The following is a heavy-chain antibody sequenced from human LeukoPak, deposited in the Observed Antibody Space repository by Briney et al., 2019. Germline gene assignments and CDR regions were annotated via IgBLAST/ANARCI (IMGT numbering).Heavy chain of an antibody. CDR2: IKQDGSEK. CDR1: GFTFSSYW. D-gene: IGHD3-3*01. CDR3: ARVVSIFGVVIIRFLDY. J-gene: IGHJ4*02. V-gene: IGHV3-7*01. Sequence: GGSLRLSCAASGFTFSSYWMSWVRQAPGKRLEWVANIKQDGSEKYYVDSVKGRFTISRDNAKNSLYLQMNSLRAEDTAVYYCARVVSIFGVVIIRFLDYWGQGTLVTVSS.